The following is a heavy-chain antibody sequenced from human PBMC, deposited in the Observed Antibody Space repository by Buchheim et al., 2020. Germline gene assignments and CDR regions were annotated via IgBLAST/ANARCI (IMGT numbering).Heavy chain of an antibody. J-gene: IGHJ4*02. CDR1: GFTFTGYG. CDR2: TSYDGSHK. Sequence: QVQLVESGGGVVQSGTSLRLSCAASGFTFTGYGMHWVRQAPGKGLEWVAVTSYDGSHKYYADSVKGRFTISRYNSKNTLSLQMSSLRVEDTAVYYCAKGWGVIDYWGQGTL. V-gene: IGHV3-30*18. CDR3: AKGWGVIDY. D-gene: IGHD3-16*01.